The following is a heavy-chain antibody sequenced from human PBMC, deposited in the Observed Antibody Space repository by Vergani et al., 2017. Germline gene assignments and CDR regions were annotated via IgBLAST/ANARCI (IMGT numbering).Heavy chain of an antibody. Sequence: QVQLVESGGGVVQPGRSLRLSCAASGFTFNQYGMHWVRQAPGKGLEWVAVTWYDGNNTQYADSVKGRLIISRDNSKSTMYLQMNSLRDEDTGVYYCARDLRLLYNRFDPWGQGTLVTVSS. CDR2: TWYDGNNT. CDR1: GFTFNQYG. CDR3: ARDLRLLYNRFDP. J-gene: IGHJ5*02. D-gene: IGHD1-14*01. V-gene: IGHV3-33*01.